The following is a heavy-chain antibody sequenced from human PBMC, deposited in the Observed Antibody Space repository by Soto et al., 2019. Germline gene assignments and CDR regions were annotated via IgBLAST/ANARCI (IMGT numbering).Heavy chain of an antibody. J-gene: IGHJ1*01. CDR2: VYHSGST. V-gene: IGHV4-38-2*02. Sequence: SETLSLTCTVSGYSISSGFYWCFLRQSPGKGLEWIGNVYHSGSTHYNPSLKSRVTISVDTSTNQFSLKLTSVTAADTAVYFCARDRSSSWPSTPEYFQFWGQGTLVTVSS. D-gene: IGHD2-2*01. CDR1: GYSISSGFY. CDR3: ARDRSSSWPSTPEYFQF.